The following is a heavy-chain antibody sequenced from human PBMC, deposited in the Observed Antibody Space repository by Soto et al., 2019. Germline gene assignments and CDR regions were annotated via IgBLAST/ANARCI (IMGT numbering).Heavy chain of an antibody. CDR3: ASEGQGFSDWFDP. CDR2: IYYSGST. Sequence: PSQTLSLTCTVFGGSMSSYYWSWIRQPPGKGLEWIGYIYYSGSTNYNPALKSRVTISVDTSKNQFSLEVSSVTAADTAVYYCASEGQGFSDWFDPWGQGTLVAVS. J-gene: IGHJ5*02. CDR1: GGSMSSYY. V-gene: IGHV4-59*01.